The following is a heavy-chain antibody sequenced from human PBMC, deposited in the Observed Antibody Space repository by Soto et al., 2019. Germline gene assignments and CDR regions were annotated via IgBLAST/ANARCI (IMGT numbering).Heavy chain of an antibody. V-gene: IGHV3-21*01. CDR3: ARDSVYCSGGSCYSNDAFDI. D-gene: IGHD2-15*01. CDR2: ISSSSSYI. CDR1: GFTFSSYS. J-gene: IGHJ3*02. Sequence: EVQLVESGGGLVKPGGSLRLSCAASGFTFSSYSMNWVRQAPGKGLEWVSSISSSSSYIYYADSVKGRFTISRDNAKNSLYLQMNSLRAEDTAVYYCARDSVYCSGGSCYSNDAFDIWGQGTMVTVSS.